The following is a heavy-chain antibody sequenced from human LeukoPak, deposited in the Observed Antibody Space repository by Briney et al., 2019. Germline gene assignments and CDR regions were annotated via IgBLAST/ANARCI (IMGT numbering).Heavy chain of an antibody. CDR1: GFTFSDYW. V-gene: IGHV3-7*01. J-gene: IGHJ4*02. CDR2: IKQDGSEM. CDR3: ARNPRNLGYGDY. D-gene: IGHD2-15*01. Sequence: GGSLRLSCAASGFTFSDYWMTWVRQAPGKGLEWVADIKQDGSEMYYVDSVKGRFTISRDNAKNSLYLQMKSLRAEDTAVYYCARNPRNLGYGDYWGQGTLVTVSS.